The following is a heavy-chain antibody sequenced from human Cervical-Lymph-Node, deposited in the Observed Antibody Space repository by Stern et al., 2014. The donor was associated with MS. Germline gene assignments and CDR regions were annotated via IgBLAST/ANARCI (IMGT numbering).Heavy chain of an antibody. CDR1: GFTFNKYA. J-gene: IGHJ6*02. CDR2: ISGSGSSI. CDR3: AKQFFDSSGYSYYYGMDV. D-gene: IGHD3-22*01. Sequence: VQLVESGGDLVQPGGSLRLSCAASGFTFNKYAMNWVRQAPGKGLEWVSTISGSGSSIYYADSVKVRFTISRDNSENTLYLQMHSLRAEDTAIYYCAKQFFDSSGYSYYYGMDVWGQGTTVTVS. V-gene: IGHV3-23*04.